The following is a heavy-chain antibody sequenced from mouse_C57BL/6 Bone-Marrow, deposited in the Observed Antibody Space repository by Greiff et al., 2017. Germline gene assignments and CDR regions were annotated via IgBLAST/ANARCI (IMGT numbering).Heavy chain of an antibody. CDR1: GYTFTGYW. V-gene: IGHV1-9*01. J-gene: IGHJ2*01. Sequence: QVQLQQSGAELMKPGASVKLSCKATGYTFTGYWIEWVKQRPGHGLEWIGEILPGSGSTNYNDKFKGKATFTADTSSNTAYMQLSSLTTEDSAIYYCALRDYWGQGTTLTVSS. CDR3: ALRDY. CDR2: ILPGSGST.